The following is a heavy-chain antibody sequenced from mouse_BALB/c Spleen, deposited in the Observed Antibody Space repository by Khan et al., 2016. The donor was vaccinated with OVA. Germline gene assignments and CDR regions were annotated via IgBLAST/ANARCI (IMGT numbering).Heavy chain of an antibody. CDR2: IWSDGHT. J-gene: IGHJ1*01. CDR3: ARHGYFGNYGPYFDV. CDR1: GFSLTSYG. V-gene: IGHV2-6-1*01. Sequence: VQLQESGPGLVAPSQSLSITCTISGFSLTSYGVHWVRQPPGKGLEWLVVIWSDGHTTYNSALKSRLSISKDNSKNQVLLKMNSLQTEDTAMYYCARHGYFGNYGPYFDVWGAGTTVTVSS. D-gene: IGHD2-1*01.